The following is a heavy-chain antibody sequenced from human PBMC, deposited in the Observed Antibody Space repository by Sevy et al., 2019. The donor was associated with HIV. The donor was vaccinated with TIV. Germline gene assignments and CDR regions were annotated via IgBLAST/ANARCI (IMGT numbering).Heavy chain of an antibody. CDR3: ALRNAGQWLAVYYFDS. CDR1: GDSITRSAYY. D-gene: IGHD6-19*01. V-gene: IGHV4-39*01. CDR2: ISSSGRT. Sequence: SETLSLTCSVSGDSITRSAYYWAWIRQPPGKGLEWIGSISSSGRTYHNASLKGRLTMAVDTSKSQFSLTLESVTAADTAVYYCALRNAGQWLAVYYFDSWGQGTLVTVSS. J-gene: IGHJ4*02.